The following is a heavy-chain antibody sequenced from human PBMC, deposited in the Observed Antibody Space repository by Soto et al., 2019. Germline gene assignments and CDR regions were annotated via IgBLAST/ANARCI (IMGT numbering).Heavy chain of an antibody. Sequence: ASVKVSCKASGYTFSGYYMHWVRQAPGQGLEWMGWLNPTSGGTNYAQKFQGRVTMTRDTSISTAYMELSRLRSDDTAVYYCARATILHVPYDYYGMGVWGQGTTVTVSS. CDR3: ARATILHVPYDYYGMGV. CDR2: LNPTSGGT. CDR1: GYTFSGYY. J-gene: IGHJ6*02. D-gene: IGHD3-3*01. V-gene: IGHV1-2*02.